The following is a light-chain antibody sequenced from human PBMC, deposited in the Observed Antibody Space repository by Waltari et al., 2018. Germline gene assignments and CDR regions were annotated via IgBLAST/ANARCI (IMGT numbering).Light chain of an antibody. J-gene: IGKJ1*01. V-gene: IGKV2-28*01. Sequence: VMTQSPLSLPVPPGEPASISCRSSQSLLHSDGYNYLNWYLQKPGQSPQLLIYLSFIRASGVPDRFTGSGAGTDFTLKISRVEAEDVGFYYCMQALHTPPTFGQGTRAEIK. CDR3: MQALHTPPT. CDR1: QSLLHSDGYNY. CDR2: LSF.